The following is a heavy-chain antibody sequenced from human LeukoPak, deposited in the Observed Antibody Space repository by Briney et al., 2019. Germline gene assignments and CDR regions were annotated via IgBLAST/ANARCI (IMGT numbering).Heavy chain of an antibody. D-gene: IGHD2-21*02. CDR2: INPNNGGT. Sequence: ASVKVSCKSSGYTFTGYYIHWVRQAPGQGLEWMGWINPNNGGTKYVQKFQGRVTMTRDTSISTAYMELSRLRSDDTAVYYCARAYCGGDCYQRSYFDYWGQGRLVTVSS. J-gene: IGHJ4*02. CDR3: ARAYCGGDCYQRSYFDY. V-gene: IGHV1-2*02. CDR1: GYTFTGYY.